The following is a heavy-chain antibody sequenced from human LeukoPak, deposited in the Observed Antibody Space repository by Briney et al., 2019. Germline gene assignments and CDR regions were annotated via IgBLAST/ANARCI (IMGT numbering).Heavy chain of an antibody. CDR1: GGSISSYY. CDR2: IYYSGST. V-gene: IGHV4-59*08. Sequence: SETLSLTCTVSGGSISSYYWSWIRQPPGKGLEWIGYIYYSGSTNYNPSLKSRVTISVDTSKNQFSLKLSSVTAADTAVYYRARHRGPGMVRGVIPYYYYGMDVWGQGTTVTVSS. J-gene: IGHJ6*02. CDR3: ARHRGPGMVRGVIPYYYYGMDV. D-gene: IGHD3-10*01.